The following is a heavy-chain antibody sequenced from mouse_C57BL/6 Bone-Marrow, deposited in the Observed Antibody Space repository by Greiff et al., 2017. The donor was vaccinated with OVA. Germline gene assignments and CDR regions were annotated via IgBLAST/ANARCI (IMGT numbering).Heavy chain of an antibody. CDR3: ARRGYGSSPYAMDY. Sequence: EVKVVESGGGLVQPGGSLKLSCAASGFTFSDYGMAWVRQAPRKGPEWVAFISNLAYSIYYADTVTGRFTISRENAKNTLYLEMSRLRSEDTAMYYCARRGYGSSPYAMDYWGQGTSVTVSS. V-gene: IGHV5-15*04. D-gene: IGHD1-1*01. CDR2: ISNLAYSI. J-gene: IGHJ4*01. CDR1: GFTFSDYG.